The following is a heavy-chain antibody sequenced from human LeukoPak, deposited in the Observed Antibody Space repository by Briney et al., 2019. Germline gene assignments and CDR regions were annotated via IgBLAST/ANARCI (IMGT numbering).Heavy chain of an antibody. CDR2: INHSGST. CDR1: GGSLSGYY. V-gene: IGHV4-34*01. CDR3: ARGRYYYDSSGYDPGHWDY. D-gene: IGHD3-22*01. Sequence: SETLSLTCAVYGGSLSGYYWSWIRQPPGKGLEWIGEINHSGSTNYNPSLKSRVTISVDTSKNQFSLKLSSVTAADTAVYYCARGRYYYDSSGYDPGHWDYWGQGTLVTVSS. J-gene: IGHJ4*02.